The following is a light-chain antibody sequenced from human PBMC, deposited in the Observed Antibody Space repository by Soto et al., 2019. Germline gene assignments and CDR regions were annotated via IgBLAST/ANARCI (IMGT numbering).Light chain of an antibody. CDR3: TSYTSSFTHL. CDR2: EVS. J-gene: IGLJ1*01. CDR1: SSDVGGYNY. Sequence: QSVLTQPASVSGSPGQSITISCTRTSSDVGGYNYVSWYQQHPGKAPKLMIFEVSNRPSGVSNRFSGSKSGNTASLTISGLQTEDEADYYCTSYTSSFTHLFGTGTKVTVL. V-gene: IGLV2-14*01.